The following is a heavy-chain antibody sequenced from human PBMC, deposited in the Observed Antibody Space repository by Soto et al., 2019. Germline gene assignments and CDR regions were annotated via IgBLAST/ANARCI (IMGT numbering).Heavy chain of an antibody. CDR3: AKDHPPFSSLWFGEYHCY. CDR1: GFTFSSYG. Sequence: GGYLRLSCAASGFTFSSYGMHLVRQAPGKGLEWVAVISYDGSNKYYADSVKGRFTISRDNSKNTLYLQMNSLRAEDTAVYYCAKDHPPFSSLWFGEYHCYCGQGTLVIVSS. D-gene: IGHD3-10*01. CDR2: ISYDGSNK. V-gene: IGHV3-30*18. J-gene: IGHJ4*02.